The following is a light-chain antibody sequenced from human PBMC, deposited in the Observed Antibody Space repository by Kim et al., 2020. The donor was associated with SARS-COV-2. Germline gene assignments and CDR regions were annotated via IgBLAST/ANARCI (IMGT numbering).Light chain of an antibody. CDR2: GAS. V-gene: IGKV3-15*01. CDR1: QSVNSN. J-gene: IGKJ2*01. Sequence: SVTPGERATLSCRASQSVNSNLAWYQQKPGQAPRLLIYGASTRATGIPARFSGSGSGTEFTLTISSLQSEDFAAYYCKQYNNWPYTFGQGTKLEI. CDR3: KQYNNWPYT.